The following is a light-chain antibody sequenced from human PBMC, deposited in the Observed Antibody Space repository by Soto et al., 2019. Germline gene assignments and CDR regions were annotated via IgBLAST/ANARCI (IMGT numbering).Light chain of an antibody. CDR2: SND. CDR3: AAWDDSLIGLL. CDR1: SSNIASNT. V-gene: IGLV1-44*01. J-gene: IGLJ2*01. Sequence: QAVVTQPPSASGTPGQRVTISCSGSSSNIASNTVNWYQQLPRTAPKLLIYSNDRRPSGVPDRFSGSKSGTSASLAITGLQYEDEADYYCAAWDDSLIGLLFGGGTKLTVL.